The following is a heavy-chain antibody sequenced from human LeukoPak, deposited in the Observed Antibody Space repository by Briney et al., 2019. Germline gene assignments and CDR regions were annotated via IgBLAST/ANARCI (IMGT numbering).Heavy chain of an antibody. CDR2: IYHSGST. Sequence: SETLSLTCTVSGYSISSGYYWGWIRQPPGKGLEWIGSIYHSGSTYYNPSLRSRVTISVDTSKNQFSLKLSSVTAADTAVYYCASLTVRRSSSWEKTNDYWGQGTLVTVSS. D-gene: IGHD6-13*01. CDR1: GYSISSGYY. J-gene: IGHJ4*02. V-gene: IGHV4-38-2*02. CDR3: ASLTVRRSSSWEKTNDY.